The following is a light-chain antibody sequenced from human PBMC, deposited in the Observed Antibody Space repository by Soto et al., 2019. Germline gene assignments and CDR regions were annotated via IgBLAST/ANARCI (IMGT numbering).Light chain of an antibody. CDR1: QGISSY. V-gene: IGKV1-9*01. CDR2: AAS. J-gene: IGKJ4*01. Sequence: DIQLTQSPSFLSASVGDRVTITCRASQGISSYLAWYQQKPGKAPNLLIYAASTLQSGVPSRFSGSGSGTEFTLTIRSLQPEDFATYYCQQLTSYPLTFGGGTKVEIK. CDR3: QQLTSYPLT.